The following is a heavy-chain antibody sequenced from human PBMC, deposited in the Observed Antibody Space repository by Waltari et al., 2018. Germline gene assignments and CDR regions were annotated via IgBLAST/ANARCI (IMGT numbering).Heavy chain of an antibody. J-gene: IGHJ4*02. Sequence: QVQLVESGGGVVQPGGSLRLSCAASGFTFSSYGMHWVRQAPGKGLEWVAFIRYDGSNKYDADSVKGRFTISRDNSKNTLYLQMNSLRAEDTAVYYCAKIAVADPLDYWGQGTLVIVSS. CDR3: AKIAVADPLDY. V-gene: IGHV3-30*02. CDR2: IRYDGSNK. D-gene: IGHD6-19*01. CDR1: GFTFSSYG.